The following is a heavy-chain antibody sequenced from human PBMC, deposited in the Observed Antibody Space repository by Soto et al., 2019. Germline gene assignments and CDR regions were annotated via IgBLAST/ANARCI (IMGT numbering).Heavy chain of an antibody. CDR3: AKTAPPYDSQGYYPFDI. Sequence: EVQLVESGGDLVLPGRSLRLSCTASGFTFDAFAMHWVRQAPGKGLEWVSGISWNSGSIGYADPVKGRFTISRDNAKKSLYLEMNSLKTEDTALYYCAKTAPPYDSQGYYPFDIWGQGTLVSVSS. V-gene: IGHV3-9*01. J-gene: IGHJ3*02. CDR2: ISWNSGSI. D-gene: IGHD3-22*01. CDR1: GFTFDAFA.